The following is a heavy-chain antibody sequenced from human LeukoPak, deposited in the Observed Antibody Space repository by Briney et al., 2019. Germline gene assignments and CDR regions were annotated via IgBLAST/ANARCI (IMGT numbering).Heavy chain of an antibody. Sequence: SETLSLTCTVSGTSISSSYWNWIRQPPGKGLEWIGYISKSGSTLYNPSLKRRLSISIDMAKSLFSLKLSSVTAADTAVYYCARDSRFSSIAARYLDVFDIWGQGTMVTVSS. J-gene: IGHJ3*02. V-gene: IGHV4-59*01. CDR3: ARDSRFSSIAARYLDVFDI. D-gene: IGHD6-6*01. CDR1: GTSISSSY. CDR2: ISKSGST.